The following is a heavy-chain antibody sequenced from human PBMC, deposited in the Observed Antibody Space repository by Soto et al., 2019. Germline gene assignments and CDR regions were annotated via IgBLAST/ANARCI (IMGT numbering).Heavy chain of an antibody. V-gene: IGHV1-69*12. Sequence: QVQLVQSGAEVKKPGSSVKVSCKASGGTFSSYAISWVRQAPGQGLEWMGGIIPIFGTANYAQKFQGRVTITADESTSTAYMELGSLRSEDTAVYYCARGADYGDTLGVWYFDYWGQGTLVTVSS. CDR1: GGTFSSYA. CDR3: ARGADYGDTLGVWYFDY. D-gene: IGHD4-17*01. J-gene: IGHJ4*02. CDR2: IIPIFGTA.